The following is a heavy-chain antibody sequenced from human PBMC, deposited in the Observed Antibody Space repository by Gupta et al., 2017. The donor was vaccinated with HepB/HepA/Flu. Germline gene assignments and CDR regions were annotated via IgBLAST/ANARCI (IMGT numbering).Heavy chain of an antibody. D-gene: IGHD3-10*01. V-gene: IGHV3-23*01. CDR2: IGGTGVDT. J-gene: IGHJ4*02. Sequence: EVQLLESGGGLVPPGGSLRLSCPASGFPFSPYAMSWVRQAPGKGLEWVSGIGGTGVDTQYADSVKGRFTISRDNPKNTLYLQMNSLRAEDTAVYYCTKSLWGGFDYWGPGTLVTVSS. CDR1: GFPFSPYA. CDR3: TKSLWGGFDY.